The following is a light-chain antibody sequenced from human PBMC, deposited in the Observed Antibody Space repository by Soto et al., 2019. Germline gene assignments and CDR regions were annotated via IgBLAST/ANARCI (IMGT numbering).Light chain of an antibody. V-gene: IGLV1-47*02. Sequence: QSVLTQPPPASGTPGQRVTISCSGSSSNIGSNYVYWYQQLPGTAPKLLIYSNSQRPSGVPDRFSGSKSGTSASLAISGLRSEDEADYYCASWDDSLSGYVFGTGTKLTVL. CDR1: SSNIGSNY. CDR3: ASWDDSLSGYV. J-gene: IGLJ1*01. CDR2: SNS.